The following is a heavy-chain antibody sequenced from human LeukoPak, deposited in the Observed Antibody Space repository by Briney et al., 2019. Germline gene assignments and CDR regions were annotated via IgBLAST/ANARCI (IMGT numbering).Heavy chain of an antibody. D-gene: IGHD3-10*01. J-gene: IGHJ4*02. Sequence: ASVEVSCKASGYSFMNYGISWVRQAPGQGLEWIGWINTYNGNTNYAEELQGRATMTTDTSTSTAYMELRSLTSDDTAVYYCARAVLWVGELLKYLDYWGQGTLVTVSS. CDR1: GYSFMNYG. CDR3: ARAVLWVGELLKYLDY. V-gene: IGHV1-18*01. CDR2: INTYNGNT.